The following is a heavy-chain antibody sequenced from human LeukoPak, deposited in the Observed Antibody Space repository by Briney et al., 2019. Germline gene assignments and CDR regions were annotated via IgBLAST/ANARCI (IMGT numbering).Heavy chain of an antibody. CDR3: AKDRGGTGDFDY. Sequence: ASVKVSCKAFGYTFINYAISWVRQAPGQRLEWMGWINPDNGNAEYSQKFQGRITITRDPSATTAYMELSSLRSEDMAVYYCAKDRGGTGDFDYWGQGTLVTVSS. V-gene: IGHV1-3*01. D-gene: IGHD3-10*01. J-gene: IGHJ4*02. CDR1: GYTFINYA. CDR2: INPDNGNA.